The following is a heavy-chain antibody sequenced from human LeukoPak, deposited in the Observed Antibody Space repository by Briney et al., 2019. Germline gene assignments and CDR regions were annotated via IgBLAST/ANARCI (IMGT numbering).Heavy chain of an antibody. CDR3: ARRSDRSRGMDV. V-gene: IGHV3-33*01. J-gene: IGHJ6*02. D-gene: IGHD1-26*01. CDR2: IWYDGSNK. Sequence: GGSLRLSCAASGFTFSSYGMHWVRQAPGKGLEWVAVIWYDGSNKYYADSVKGRFTISRDNSKNTLYLQMNSLRAEDTAVYYCARRSDRSRGMDVWGQGTTVTVSS. CDR1: GFTFSSYG.